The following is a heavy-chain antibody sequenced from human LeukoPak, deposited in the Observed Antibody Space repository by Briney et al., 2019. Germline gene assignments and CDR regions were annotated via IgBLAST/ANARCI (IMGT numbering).Heavy chain of an antibody. Sequence: SETLSLTCTVSGGSISSSSYYWGWIRQPPGKGLEWIGSIYYSGSTYYNPSLKSRVTISVDTSKNQFSLKLSSVTAADTAVYYCARARGTDYYYYYMDVWGKGTTVTVSS. CDR2: IYYSGST. J-gene: IGHJ6*03. CDR1: GGSISSSSYY. CDR3: ARARGTDYYYYYMDV. D-gene: IGHD1-7*01. V-gene: IGHV4-39*07.